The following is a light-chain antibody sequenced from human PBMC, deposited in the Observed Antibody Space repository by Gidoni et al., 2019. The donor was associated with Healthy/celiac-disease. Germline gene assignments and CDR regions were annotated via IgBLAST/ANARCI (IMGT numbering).Light chain of an antibody. CDR3: QVWDSSSDHPV. CDR2: DDS. V-gene: IGLV3-21*03. Sequence: SYVLTQPPSVSVAPGKTARITCGGNNIGSQSVHWYQQKPGQAPVLVVYDDSGRPSGIPERFSGSNSGNTATLTISRVEAGDEADYYCQVWDSSSDHPVFGGGTKLTVL. J-gene: IGLJ2*01. CDR1: NIGSQS.